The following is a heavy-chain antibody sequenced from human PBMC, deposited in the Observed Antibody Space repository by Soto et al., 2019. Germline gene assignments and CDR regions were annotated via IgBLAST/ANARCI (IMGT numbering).Heavy chain of an antibody. D-gene: IGHD1-1*01. J-gene: IGHJ5*02. CDR1: GASISGFY. Sequence: SETLSLTCTVSGASISGFYWSWIRKSAGKGLEWIGRIYATGTTDYNPSLKSRVMMSVDTSKKHLSLTLRSVTTADTAVYYCVRDGTKTLRDWFDPWGQGISVTVSS. V-gene: IGHV4-4*07. CDR3: VRDGTKTLRDWFDP. CDR2: IYATGTT.